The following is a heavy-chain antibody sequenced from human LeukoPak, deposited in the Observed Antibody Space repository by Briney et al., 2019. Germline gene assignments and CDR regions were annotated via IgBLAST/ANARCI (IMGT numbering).Heavy chain of an antibody. CDR1: GFTFSSYS. CDR3: ARDAYCTNGVCYSDYFDY. J-gene: IGHJ4*02. CDR2: ISSSSSYI. D-gene: IGHD2-8*01. V-gene: IGHV3-21*01. Sequence: PGGSLRLSCAASGFTFSSYSMYWVRQAPGKGLEWVSSISSSSSYIYYADSVKGRFTISRDNAKNSLYLQMNSLRAEDTAVYYCARDAYCTNGVCYSDYFDYWGQGTLVTVSS.